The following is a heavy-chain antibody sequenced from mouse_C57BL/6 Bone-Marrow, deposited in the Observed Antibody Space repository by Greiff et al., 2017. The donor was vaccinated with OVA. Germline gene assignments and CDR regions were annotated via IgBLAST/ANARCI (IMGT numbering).Heavy chain of an antibody. CDR1: GFTFSDYY. CDR2: ISNGGGST. CDR3: ARQEGLPCAMDY. D-gene: IGHD3-3*01. Sequence: DVKLVESGGGLVQPGGSLKLSCAASGFTFSDYYMYWVRQTPEKRLEWVAYISNGGGSTYYPDTVKGRFTISRDNAKNTLYLQMSHLKSEDTAMYYCARQEGLPCAMDYWGQGTSVTVSS. J-gene: IGHJ4*01. V-gene: IGHV5-12*01.